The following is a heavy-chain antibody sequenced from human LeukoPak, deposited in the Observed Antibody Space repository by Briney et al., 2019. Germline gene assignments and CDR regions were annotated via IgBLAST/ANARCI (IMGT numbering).Heavy chain of an antibody. J-gene: IGHJ6*03. V-gene: IGHV1-2*02. CDR1: GYTFTGYY. D-gene: IGHD6-13*01. CDR3: ARLLQQQLVFPDMDV. Sequence: ASVKVSCKASGYTFTGYYMHWVRQAPGQGLEWMGWINPNSGGTNYAQRFQGRVTMTRDTSISTAYMELSRLRSDDTAVYYCARLLQQQLVFPDMDVWGKGTTVTVSS. CDR2: INPNSGGT.